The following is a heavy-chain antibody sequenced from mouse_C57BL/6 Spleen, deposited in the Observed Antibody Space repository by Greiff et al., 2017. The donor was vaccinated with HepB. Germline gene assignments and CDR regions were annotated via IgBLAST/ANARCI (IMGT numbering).Heavy chain of an antibody. J-gene: IGHJ1*03. CDR1: GFNIKDYY. CDR2: IDPEDGET. V-gene: IGHV14-2*01. D-gene: IGHD3-1*01. CDR3: ARGLQYFDV. Sequence: EVKLQESGAELVKPGASVKLSCTASGFNIKDYYMHWVKQRTEQGLEWIGRIDPEDGETKYATKFQGKATITADTSSNTAYLQLSSLTSEDTAVYYCARGLQYFDVWGTGTTVTVSS.